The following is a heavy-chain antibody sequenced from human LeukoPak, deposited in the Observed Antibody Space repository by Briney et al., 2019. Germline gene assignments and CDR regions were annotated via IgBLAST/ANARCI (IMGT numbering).Heavy chain of an antibody. Sequence: ASVKVSCKASGYTLTGYYMHWVRQAPGQGLEWMGWINPNSGGTNYAQKFQGRVTMTRDTSISTAYMELSRLRSDDTAVYYCARPYYYGSGSSDYWGQGTLVTVSS. J-gene: IGHJ4*02. CDR3: ARPYYYGSGSSDY. V-gene: IGHV1-2*02. CDR2: INPNSGGT. CDR1: GYTLTGYY. D-gene: IGHD3-10*01.